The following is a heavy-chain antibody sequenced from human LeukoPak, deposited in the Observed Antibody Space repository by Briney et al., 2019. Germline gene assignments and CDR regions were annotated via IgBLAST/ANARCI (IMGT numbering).Heavy chain of an antibody. J-gene: IGHJ3*02. CDR3: ARATYYSDGWDAFDI. V-gene: IGHV3-7*01. D-gene: IGHD3-10*01. Sequence: GGSLRLSCAASGFTFSSYWMSWVRQAPGKGLEWVANIKQDGSEKYYVDSVKGRFTISRDNAKNSLYLQMNSLRAEDTAVYYCARATYYSDGWDAFDIWGQGTMVTVSS. CDR1: GFTFSSYW. CDR2: IKQDGSEK.